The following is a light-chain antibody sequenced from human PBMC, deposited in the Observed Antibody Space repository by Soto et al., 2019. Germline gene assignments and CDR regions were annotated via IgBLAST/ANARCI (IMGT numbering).Light chain of an antibody. CDR2: EGS. V-gene: IGLV2-23*01. CDR1: NSDVGSYNL. Sequence: QSVLTQPASVSGSPGQSITISCTETNSDVGSYNLVSWYQQHPGKAPKLMIYEGSKRPSGVSNRFSGSKSGNTASLTISGLQAEDEADYYCCSYAGRDVVFGGGTQLTVL. CDR3: CSYAGRDVV. J-gene: IGLJ2*01.